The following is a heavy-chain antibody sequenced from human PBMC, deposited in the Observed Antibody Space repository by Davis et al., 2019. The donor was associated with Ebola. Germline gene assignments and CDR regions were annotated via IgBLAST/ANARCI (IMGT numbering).Heavy chain of an antibody. J-gene: IGHJ6*02. CDR3: ARDLEYSSSSVYYYYGMDV. CDR1: GATFSSYA. CDR2: IINIFGTA. Sequence: SVKVSCKASGATFSSYAISWVRQAPGQGLEWMGGIINIFGTANYAPKFQGRVTITADKSTSTAYMELSSLRYEDTAVYYCARDLEYSSSSVYYYYGMDVWGQGTTVTVSS. D-gene: IGHD6-6*01. V-gene: IGHV1-69*06.